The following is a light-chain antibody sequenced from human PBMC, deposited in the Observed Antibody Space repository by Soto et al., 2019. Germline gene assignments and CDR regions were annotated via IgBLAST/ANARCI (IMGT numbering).Light chain of an antibody. J-gene: IGKJ1*01. Sequence: ETVLTQSPGTLSLSPGERVTLSCRASQSVCSRCLAWYQQKPGQSPRLLIYGASTRATGIPDRFSVSGSGTDFTPTITTLEPVDCVVYYCQTDDSTPWTFGQGTKVGIK. CDR1: QSVCSRC. CDR2: GAS. CDR3: QTDDSTPWT. V-gene: IGKV3-20*01.